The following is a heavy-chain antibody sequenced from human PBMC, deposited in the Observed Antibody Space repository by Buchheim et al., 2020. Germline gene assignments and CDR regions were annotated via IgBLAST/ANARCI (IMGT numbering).Heavy chain of an antibody. V-gene: IGHV3-30*04. D-gene: IGHD3-10*01. J-gene: IGHJ6*02. Sequence: QVQLVESGGGVVQPGRSLRLSCAASGFTFSSYAMHWVRQAPGKGLEWVAVISYDGSNKYYADSVKGRFTISRDNSKNTLYLQMNSRRAEDTAVYYCARDRVITMVRGVISNYYGMDVWGQGTT. CDR2: ISYDGSNK. CDR3: ARDRVITMVRGVISNYYGMDV. CDR1: GFTFSSYA.